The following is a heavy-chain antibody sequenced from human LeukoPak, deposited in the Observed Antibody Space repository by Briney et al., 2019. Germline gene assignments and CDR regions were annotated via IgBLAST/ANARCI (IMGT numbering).Heavy chain of an antibody. V-gene: IGHV1-69*13. J-gene: IGHJ6*02. CDR2: IIPIFGTA. CDR1: GFTFSSYA. Sequence: ASVKVSCKASGFTFSSYAISWVRQAPGQGLEWMGGIIPIFGTANYAQKFQGRVTITADESTSTAYMELSSLRSEDTAVYFCARDGGSFSYNMDVWGQGTTVTVSS. D-gene: IGHD1-26*01. CDR3: ARDGGSFSYNMDV.